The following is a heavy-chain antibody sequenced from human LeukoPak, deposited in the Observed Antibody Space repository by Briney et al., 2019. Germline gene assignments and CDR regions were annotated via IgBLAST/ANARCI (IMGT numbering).Heavy chain of an antibody. CDR2: ISSYNTI. D-gene: IGHD5-12*01. J-gene: IGHJ4*02. Sequence: GGSLRLCCAASGFTFSSYAMSWVRQAPGGGLEWVSYISSYNTIHYADSVKGRFTISRDNARKLLYLATDSQRAEDTAVYYCARTWRPFDLWGQGTLVTVSS. CDR3: ARTWRPFDL. V-gene: IGHV3-48*04. CDR1: GFTFSSYA.